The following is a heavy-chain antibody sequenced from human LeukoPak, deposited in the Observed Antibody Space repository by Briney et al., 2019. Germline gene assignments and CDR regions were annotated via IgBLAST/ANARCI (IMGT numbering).Heavy chain of an antibody. CDR2: IYYSGST. CDR1: GGSISSYY. D-gene: IGHD1-26*01. CDR3: AREGGSYRHYFDY. Sequence: SETLSLTCTVSGGSISSYYWSWIRQPPGKGLEWIGYIYYSGSTNYNPSLKSRVTISVDTSKNQSSLKLSSVTAADTAVYYCAREGGSYRHYFDYWGQGTLVTVSS. V-gene: IGHV4-59*01. J-gene: IGHJ4*02.